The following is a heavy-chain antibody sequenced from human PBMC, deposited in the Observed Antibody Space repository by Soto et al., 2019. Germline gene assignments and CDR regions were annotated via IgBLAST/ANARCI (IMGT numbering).Heavy chain of an antibody. CDR1: GYTFTDYY. Sequence: ASVKVSCKASGYTFTDYYLHWVRRAPGQGLEWMGIINPSGGSTSYAQKFQGRVTMTRDTSTSTVYMELSSLRSEDTAVYYCARGRGWNDVRFDPWGQGTLVTVSS. CDR3: ARGRGWNDVRFDP. V-gene: IGHV1-46*03. CDR2: INPSGGST. J-gene: IGHJ5*02. D-gene: IGHD1-1*01.